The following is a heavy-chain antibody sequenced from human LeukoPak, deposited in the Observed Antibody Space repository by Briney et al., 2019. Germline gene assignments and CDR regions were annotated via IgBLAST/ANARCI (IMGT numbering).Heavy chain of an antibody. CDR1: GGSISSGGYY. J-gene: IGHJ6*02. V-gene: IGHV4-61*08. CDR3: ASEVRNYYGMDV. Sequence: PSETLSLTCTVSGGSISSGGYYWSWIRQPPGKGLEWIGYIYYSGSTNYNPSLKSRVTISVDTSKNQFSLKLSSVTAADTAVYYCASEVRNYYGMDVWGQGTTVTVSS. D-gene: IGHD3-10*01. CDR2: IYYSGST.